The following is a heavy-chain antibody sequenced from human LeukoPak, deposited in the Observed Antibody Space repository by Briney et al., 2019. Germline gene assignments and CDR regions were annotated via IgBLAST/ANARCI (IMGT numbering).Heavy chain of an antibody. D-gene: IGHD4-11*01. Sequence: GETLRLSCAASGFTLSTYAMSWVRQAPGKGLEWVSGISSGFTTYYADSVKGRFTISRDNSKNTLYLQMNSLRAEDTAVYYCAKGKATLTKDFDYWGQGTLVTVSS. CDR3: AKGKATLTKDFDY. CDR2: ISSGFTT. CDR1: GFTLSTYA. J-gene: IGHJ4*02. V-gene: IGHV3-23*01.